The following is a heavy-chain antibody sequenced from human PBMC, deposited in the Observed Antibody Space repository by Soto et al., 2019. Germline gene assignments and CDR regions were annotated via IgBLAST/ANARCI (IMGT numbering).Heavy chain of an antibody. J-gene: IGHJ6*02. CDR2: INPSGGST. Sequence: ASVKVSCKASGYTFTSYYMHWVRQAPGQGLEWMGIINPSGGSTSYAQKFQGRVTMTRDTSTSTVYMELSSLRSEDTAVYYCARNCLSPMIVVRPLRYGMDVWGQGTTVTVSS. CDR1: GYTFTSYY. D-gene: IGHD3-22*01. V-gene: IGHV1-46*01. CDR3: ARNCLSPMIVVRPLRYGMDV.